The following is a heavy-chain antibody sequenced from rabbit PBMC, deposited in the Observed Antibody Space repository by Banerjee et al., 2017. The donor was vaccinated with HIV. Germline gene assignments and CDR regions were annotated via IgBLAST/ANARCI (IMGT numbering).Heavy chain of an antibody. CDR1: GFSFSGSYY. J-gene: IGHJ4*01. Sequence: QSLEESGGDLVKPGASLTLTCTASGFSFSGSYYMYWVRQAPGKGLEWIGCIATGSDSTYYATWAKGRFTISKTSSTTVTLQMTSLTAADTATYFCARGDGDRNNYLNLWGQGTLVTIS. CDR3: ARGDGDRNNYLNL. CDR2: IATGSDST. V-gene: IGHV1S40*01. D-gene: IGHD2-1*01.